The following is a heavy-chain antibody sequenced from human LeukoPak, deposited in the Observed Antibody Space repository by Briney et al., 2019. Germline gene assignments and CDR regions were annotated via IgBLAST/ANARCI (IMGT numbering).Heavy chain of an antibody. Sequence: PSETLSLTCAVYGGSFSGYYWSWIRQPPGKGLEWIGEINHSGSTNYNPSLKSRVTISVDTSKNQFSLKLSSVTAADTAVYYCARVIAAAGSYYYYYYYMDVWGKGTRVTVSS. CDR1: GGSFSGYY. D-gene: IGHD6-13*01. CDR2: INHSGST. CDR3: ARVIAAAGSYYYYYYYMDV. V-gene: IGHV4-34*01. J-gene: IGHJ6*03.